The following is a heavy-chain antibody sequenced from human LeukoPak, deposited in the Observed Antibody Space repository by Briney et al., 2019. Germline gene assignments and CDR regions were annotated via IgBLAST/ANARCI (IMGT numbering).Heavy chain of an antibody. CDR1: GGSISSYY. D-gene: IGHD5-24*01. CDR3: AGRLWRRDGYNLSAFDI. J-gene: IGHJ3*02. CDR2: IYYSGST. Sequence: SETLSLTCTVSGGSISSYYWNWIRQPPGKGLEWIGYIYYSGSTNYNPSLKSRVTISVDTSKDQFSLKLSSVTAADTAVYYCAGRLWRRDGYNLSAFDIWGQGTMVTVSS. V-gene: IGHV4-59*01.